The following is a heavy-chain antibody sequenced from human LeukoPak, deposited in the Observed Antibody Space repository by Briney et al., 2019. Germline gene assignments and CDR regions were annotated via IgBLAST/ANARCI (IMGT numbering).Heavy chain of an antibody. CDR2: IYHSGST. CDR3: AREDYDDSGAWYFDL. CDR1: GGSISRSNW. V-gene: IGHV4-4*02. J-gene: IGHJ2*01. Sequence: SGTLSLTCAVSGGSISRSNWWSWVRQSPGKGLEWIGEIYHSGSTNYNPSLKSRVTISVDKSKNQFSLKLTSVTAADTAVYYCAREDYDDSGAWYFDLWGRGTLVIVSS. D-gene: IGHD3-3*01.